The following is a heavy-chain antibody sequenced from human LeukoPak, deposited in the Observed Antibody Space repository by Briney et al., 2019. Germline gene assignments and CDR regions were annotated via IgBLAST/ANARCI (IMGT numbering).Heavy chain of an antibody. CDR1: GYTFTSYG. J-gene: IGHJ4*02. D-gene: IGHD2-8*01. Sequence: AAVKVSCKASGYTFTSYGISWVRQAPGQGLEWMGWISAYNGNTNYAQKLQGRVTMTTDTSTSTAYMELRSLRSDDTAVYYCAKTPTNQSDGLHFDYWGQGTLVTVSS. V-gene: IGHV1-18*01. CDR2: ISAYNGNT. CDR3: AKTPTNQSDGLHFDY.